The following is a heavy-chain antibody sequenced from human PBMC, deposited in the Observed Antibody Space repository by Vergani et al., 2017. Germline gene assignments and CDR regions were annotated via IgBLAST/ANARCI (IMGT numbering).Heavy chain of an antibody. V-gene: IGHV3-11*04. CDR2: IRSSGSTL. D-gene: IGHD3-16*01. CDR3: ARGSGSAFGGVHLSVNAFDI. CDR1: GGSFSGYY. J-gene: IGHJ3*02. Sequence: QVQLQQWGAGLLKPSETLSLTCAVYGGSFSGYYWSWIRQPPGKGLEWVSYIRSSGSTLYYADSVKGQFTLSRDNAKNSLYLQMNSLRAGDTAVYYCARGSGSAFGGVHLSVNAFDIWGQGTMVTVSS.